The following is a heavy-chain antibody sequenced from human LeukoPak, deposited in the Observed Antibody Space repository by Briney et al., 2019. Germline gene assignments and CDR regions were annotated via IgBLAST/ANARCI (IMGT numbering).Heavy chain of an antibody. J-gene: IGHJ4*02. V-gene: IGHV3-23*01. D-gene: IGHD2/OR15-2a*01. CDR3: ARGGSIGRIDY. CDR2: ISGSGSTI. CDR1: GFTFSSYA. Sequence: GGSLRLSCAASGFTFSSYAMSWVRQAPGKGLEWVSAISGSGSTIYYADSVKGRFTISRDNAKNSPYLQMNSLRAEDTAVYYCARGGSIGRIDYWGQGTLVTVSS.